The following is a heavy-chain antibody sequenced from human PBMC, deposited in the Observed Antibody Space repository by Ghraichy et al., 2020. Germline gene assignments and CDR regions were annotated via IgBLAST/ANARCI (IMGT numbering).Heavy chain of an antibody. J-gene: IGHJ5*02. Sequence: SETLSLTCTVSGGSISSGGYYWSWIRQHPGKGLEWIGYIYYSGSTYYNPFLKSRVTISVDTSKNQFSLKLSSVTAADTAVYYCARNLRGLVRGVIGEFDPWGQGTLVTVSS. CDR1: GGSISSGGYY. V-gene: IGHV4-31*03. CDR3: ARNLRGLVRGVIGEFDP. CDR2: IYYSGST. D-gene: IGHD3-10*01.